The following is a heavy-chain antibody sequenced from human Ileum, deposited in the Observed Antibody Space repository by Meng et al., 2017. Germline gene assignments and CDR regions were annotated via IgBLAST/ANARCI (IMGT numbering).Heavy chain of an antibody. CDR2: TYYRSKWSN. D-gene: IGHD5-12*01. V-gene: IGHV6-1*01. J-gene: IGHJ3*02. Sequence: QVQLQQSGPRLVKPSQTLSLTCAISGDSVSSNSAIWNWIRQSPSRGLEWLGRTYYRSKWSNDYAVSVKSRITVNPDTSRNHFSLQLNSVTPDDTAVYHCARGFMNSGFDIWGQGTMVTVSS. CDR1: GDSVSSNSAI. CDR3: ARGFMNSGFDI.